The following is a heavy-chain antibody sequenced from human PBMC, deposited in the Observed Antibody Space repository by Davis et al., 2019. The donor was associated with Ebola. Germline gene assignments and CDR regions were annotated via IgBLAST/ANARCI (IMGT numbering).Heavy chain of an antibody. Sequence: AASVKVSCKASGYTFTSYYMHWVRQAPGQGLEWMGIINPSGGSTSYAQKFQGRVTMTRDTSTSTVYMELSSLRSEDTAVYYCARGRVVVIAILPYYYYGMDVWGQGTTVTVSS. J-gene: IGHJ6*02. CDR3: ARGRVVVIAILPYYYYGMDV. CDR2: INPSGGST. D-gene: IGHD2-21*01. V-gene: IGHV1-46*01. CDR1: GYTFTSYY.